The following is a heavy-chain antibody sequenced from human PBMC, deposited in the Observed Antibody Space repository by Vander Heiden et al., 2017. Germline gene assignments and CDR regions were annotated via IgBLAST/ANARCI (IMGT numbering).Heavy chain of an antibody. D-gene: IGHD3-22*01. J-gene: IGHJ5*02. V-gene: IGHV4-39*01. CDR2: IYYSGST. Sequence: QLQLQESGPGLVKPSETLFLTCTVSGGSISSSSYYWGWIRQPPGKGLEWIGSIYYSGSTYYNPSLKSRVTISVDTSKNQFSLKLSSVTAADTAVYYCARHEYYDSSGYYYWFDPWGQGTLVTVSS. CDR1: GGSISSSSYY. CDR3: ARHEYYDSSGYYYWFDP.